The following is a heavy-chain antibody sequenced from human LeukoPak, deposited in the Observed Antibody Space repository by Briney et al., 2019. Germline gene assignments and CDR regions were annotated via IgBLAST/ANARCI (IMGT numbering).Heavy chain of an antibody. Sequence: SETLSLTCTVSGGSISSYYWSWIRQPPGKGLEWIGYLYYSGSTNYNPSLKSRVTISVDTSKNQFSLKLSSVTAVDTAVYYCARVSDRSLSLSLDYWGQGTLVTVSS. CDR2: LYYSGST. CDR3: ARVSDRSLSLSLDY. D-gene: IGHD3-22*01. V-gene: IGHV4-59*01. CDR1: GGSISSYY. J-gene: IGHJ4*02.